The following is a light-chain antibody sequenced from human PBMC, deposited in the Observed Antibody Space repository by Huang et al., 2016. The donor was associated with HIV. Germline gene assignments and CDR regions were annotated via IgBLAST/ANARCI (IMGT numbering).Light chain of an antibody. CDR3: MQGKHWPPYT. CDR1: QSLVYSDGNTY. V-gene: IGKV2-30*01. J-gene: IGKJ2*01. Sequence: DVVLCQSPLSLPVTLGPPSSISCRSSQSLVYSDGNTYLNWFHQRPGQPPRRLIYKVANRDSGVPERFSGSGSGTDFTLKISRGEAEDVGIYYCMQGKHWPPYTFGQGTKLEIK. CDR2: KVA.